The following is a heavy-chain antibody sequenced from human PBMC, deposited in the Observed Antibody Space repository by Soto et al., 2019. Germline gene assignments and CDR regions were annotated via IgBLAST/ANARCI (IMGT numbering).Heavy chain of an antibody. V-gene: IGHV3-49*03. Sequence: GGSLRLSCTGSGFTFSDYAMSWFRQAPGKGLEWVGFIRSKAYTATTEYAASVKGRFTVSRDDSKSIAYLQMNSLKTEDTAVYYCTAHLGYSSAWHFDYWGQGTLVTVSS. CDR3: TAHLGYSSAWHFDY. CDR2: IRSKAYTATT. CDR1: GFTFSDYA. D-gene: IGHD6-19*01. J-gene: IGHJ4*02.